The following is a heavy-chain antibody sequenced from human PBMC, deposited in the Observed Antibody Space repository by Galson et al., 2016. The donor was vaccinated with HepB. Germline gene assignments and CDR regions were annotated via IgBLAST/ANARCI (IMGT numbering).Heavy chain of an antibody. J-gene: IGHJ2*01. CDR2: IASNRRTI. CDR1: GFTFSDYS. V-gene: IGHV3-48*01. Sequence: SLRLSCAASGFTFSDYSMNWVRQAPGKGLEWVSYIASNRRTIYYADSARGRFTISRDNAKNTLYVQMHSLRAEDTAVYYCAKDYYDSSGYRSYWYFDLWGRGTLVTVSS. CDR3: AKDYYDSSGYRSYWYFDL. D-gene: IGHD3-22*01.